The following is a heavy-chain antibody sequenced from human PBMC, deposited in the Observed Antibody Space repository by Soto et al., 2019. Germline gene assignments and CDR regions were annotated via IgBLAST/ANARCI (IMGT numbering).Heavy chain of an antibody. CDR1: GFTFSSYG. J-gene: IGHJ6*03. V-gene: IGHV3-30*18. CDR3: AKGPHYYYMDV. Sequence: GGSVRLSCAASGFTFSSYGMHWVRQAPGKGLEWVAVISYDGSNKYYADSVKGRFTISRDNSKNTLYLQMNSLRAEDTAVYYCAKGPHYYYMDVWGKGTTVTVSS. CDR2: ISYDGSNK.